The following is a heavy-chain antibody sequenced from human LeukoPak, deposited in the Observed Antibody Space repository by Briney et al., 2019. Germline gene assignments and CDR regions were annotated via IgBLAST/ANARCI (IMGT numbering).Heavy chain of an antibody. D-gene: IGHD3-10*01. CDR1: GFTFSSYA. J-gene: IGHJ5*02. Sequence: AGGSLRLSCAASGFTFSSYAMSWVRQAPGKGLEWVSAISGSGGSTYYADSVRGRFTISRDNSKNTLYLQMNSLRAEDTAVYYCAKGGTMVRGFSDPWGQGTLVTVSS. CDR2: ISGSGGST. CDR3: AKGGTMVRGFSDP. V-gene: IGHV3-23*01.